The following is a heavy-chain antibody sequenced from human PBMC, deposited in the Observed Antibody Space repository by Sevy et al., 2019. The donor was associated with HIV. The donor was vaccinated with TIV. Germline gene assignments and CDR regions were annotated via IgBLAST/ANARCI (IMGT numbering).Heavy chain of an antibody. J-gene: IGHJ5*01. V-gene: IGHV3-23*01. CDR2: ISGSAGQT. CDR1: GFTFNTYA. Sequence: GGSLRLSCAASGFTFNTYAMSWVRQAPGKGLEWVSGISGSAGQTYYADSVKGRFTISRDNSKNTLYLQMNSLRAEDTALYHCAKEGLDPYSSGWYDCWGQGILVTVSS. CDR3: AKEGLDPYSSGWYDC. D-gene: IGHD6-19*01.